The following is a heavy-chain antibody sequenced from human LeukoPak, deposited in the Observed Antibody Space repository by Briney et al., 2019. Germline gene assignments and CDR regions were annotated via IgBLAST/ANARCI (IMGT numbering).Heavy chain of an antibody. D-gene: IGHD3-10*01. Sequence: GESLKISCKGSGYSFTSYWIGWVRQMPGKGLEWMGIIYPGDSDTRYSPSFQGQVTISADKSISIAYLQWSSLKASDTAMYYCASAENAMVRGVRGYAFDIWGQGTMVTVSS. J-gene: IGHJ3*02. CDR1: GYSFTSYW. CDR3: ASAENAMVRGVRGYAFDI. V-gene: IGHV5-51*01. CDR2: IYPGDSDT.